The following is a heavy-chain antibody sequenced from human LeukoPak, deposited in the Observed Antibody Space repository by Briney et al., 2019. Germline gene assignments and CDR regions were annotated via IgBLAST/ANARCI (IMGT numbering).Heavy chain of an antibody. Sequence: ASVKVSCKASGYTFTSYGISWVRQAPGQGLEWMGWISAYNGNTNYAQKLQGRVTMTTDTSTSTAYMELRSLRSDDTAVYYCARAILSSTRYYSLDYGGQETLVTAPS. D-gene: IGHD6-13*01. CDR1: GYTFTSYG. V-gene: IGHV1-18*01. J-gene: IGHJ4*02. CDR2: ISAYNGNT. CDR3: ARAILSSTRYYSLDY.